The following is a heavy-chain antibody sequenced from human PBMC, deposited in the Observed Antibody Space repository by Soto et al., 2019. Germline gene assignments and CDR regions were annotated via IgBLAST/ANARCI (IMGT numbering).Heavy chain of an antibody. CDR3: ARVIPPYYGMDV. CDR1: GGTFSSYT. CDR2: IIPILGIA. D-gene: IGHD2-2*02. Sequence: SVKVSCKASGGTFSSYTISWVRQAPGQGLEWMGRIIPILGIANYAQKFQGRVTITADKSTSTAYMELSSLRSEDTAVYYCARVIPPYYGMDVWGQGTTVTVSS. J-gene: IGHJ6*02. V-gene: IGHV1-69*02.